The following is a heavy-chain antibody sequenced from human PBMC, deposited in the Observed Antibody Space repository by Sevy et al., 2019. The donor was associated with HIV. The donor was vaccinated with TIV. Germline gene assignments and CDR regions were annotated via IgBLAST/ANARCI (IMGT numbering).Heavy chain of an antibody. J-gene: IGHJ4*02. CDR2: IYYSGST. V-gene: IGHV4-39*01. CDR3: ARLDDSSGYYLFDY. CDR1: GGSISSSSYY. D-gene: IGHD3-22*01. Sequence: SETLSLTCTVSGGSISSSSYYWGWIRQPPGKGLEWIGSIYYSGSTYYNPSLKSRFTISVYTSKNQFSLKMSSVTAADTAVYYCARLDDSSGYYLFDYWGQGTLVTVSS.